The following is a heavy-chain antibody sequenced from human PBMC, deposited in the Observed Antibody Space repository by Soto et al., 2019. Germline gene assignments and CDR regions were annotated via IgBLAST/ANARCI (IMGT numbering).Heavy chain of an antibody. J-gene: IGHJ5*02. CDR3: ASVLPPFDP. V-gene: IGHV1-18*01. CDR1: GYTFTSYG. Sequence: QVQLVQSGAEVKKPGASVKVSCKASGYTFTSYGISWVRQAPGQGLEWMGWINAYNGNTNYAQKLPGRGPMTTDPPTSTAYRELRSLRSDDTAVYYCASVLPPFDPWGQGTLVTVSS. CDR2: INAYNGNT.